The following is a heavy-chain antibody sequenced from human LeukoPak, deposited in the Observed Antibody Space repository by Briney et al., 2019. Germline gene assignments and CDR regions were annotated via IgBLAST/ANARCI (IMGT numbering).Heavy chain of an antibody. Sequence: GESLKISCKGSGYSFTSYWIGWVRQMPGKGLEWMGIIYPGDSDTRYSPSFQGQVTISADKSISTAYLQWSSLKASDTAMYYCARCSGCSSTSCYTGAFDIWGQGTMVTVSS. D-gene: IGHD2-2*02. CDR3: ARCSGCSSTSCYTGAFDI. J-gene: IGHJ3*02. CDR2: IYPGDSDT. CDR1: GYSFTSYW. V-gene: IGHV5-51*01.